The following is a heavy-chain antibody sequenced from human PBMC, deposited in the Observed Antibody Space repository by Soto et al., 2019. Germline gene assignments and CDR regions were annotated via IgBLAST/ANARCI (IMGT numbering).Heavy chain of an antibody. V-gene: IGHV4-4*02. CDR1: GDSISSSRW. CDR2: SFHTGNT. D-gene: IGHD6-19*01. CDR3: AYSTGWYRLDL. Sequence: QVQLQESGPGLVKPSGTLSLTCDVSGDSISSSRWWTWVRQPPGKGLEWIGDSFHTGNTNYNPSLKSRVTISLDNSMNPLSPKLTSVPAAATAAYYWAYSTGWYRLDLWGQVTLVTVSS. J-gene: IGHJ3*01.